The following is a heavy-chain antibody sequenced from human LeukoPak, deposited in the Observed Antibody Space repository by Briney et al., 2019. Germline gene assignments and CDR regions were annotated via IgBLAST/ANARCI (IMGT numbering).Heavy chain of an antibody. D-gene: IGHD6-6*01. J-gene: IGHJ6*02. CDR2: MNPNSGNT. V-gene: IGHV1-8*01. CDR1: GYTFTSYD. Sequence: AASVKVSCKASGYTFTSYDINWVRQATGQGLEWMGWMNPNSGNTGYAQKFQGRVTMTRNTSISTAYMELGSLRSEDTAVYYCARSSSSNYYYGMDVWGQGATVTVSS. CDR3: ARSSSSNYYYGMDV.